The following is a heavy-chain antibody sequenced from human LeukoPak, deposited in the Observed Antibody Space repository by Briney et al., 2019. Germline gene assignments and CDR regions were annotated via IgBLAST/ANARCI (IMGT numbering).Heavy chain of an antibody. V-gene: IGHV4-59*08. CDR3: ARLQMDTRMVRFDY. CDR1: GASISCYH. J-gene: IGHJ4*02. D-gene: IGHD5-18*01. CDR2: IYYSGST. Sequence: SETLSLTCTVSGASISCYHWSWIRQPPGKGLEWIGYIYYSGSTSYNPSLKSRVTISLDTSKNQFSLRLSSVTAADTAVYYCARLQMDTRMVRFDYWGQVTLVTVSS.